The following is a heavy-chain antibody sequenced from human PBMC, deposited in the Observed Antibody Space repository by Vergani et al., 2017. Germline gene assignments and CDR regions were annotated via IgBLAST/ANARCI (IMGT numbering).Heavy chain of an antibody. J-gene: IGHJ4*02. CDR3: TLRVFGSY. D-gene: IGHD3-10*01. CDR2: ISNSGGST. V-gene: IGHV3-23*01. Sequence: EVQLLESGGGLVQPGGSLRLSCAASGFTLSTYPMSWVRQAPGKGLEWVSTISNSGGSTYYADPVKGRFTISRANSKNTLYLQMNSLRPDDTDVYYCTLRVFGSYWGQGTLVTVAS. CDR1: GFTLSTYP.